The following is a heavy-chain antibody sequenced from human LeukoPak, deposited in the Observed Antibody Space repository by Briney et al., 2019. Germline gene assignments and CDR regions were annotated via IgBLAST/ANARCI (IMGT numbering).Heavy chain of an antibody. D-gene: IGHD3-22*01. V-gene: IGHV3-66*01. J-gene: IGHJ4*02. Sequence: PGGSLRLSCAASGFTVSSNYMSWVRQAPGKGLEWVSVIYSGGSTYYAASVKSRFTISRDNSKNTLYLQMINMRAADTTVYYCARDRSSGYQYYFDYWGRGTVVTVSS. CDR2: IYSGGST. CDR1: GFTVSSNY. CDR3: ARDRSSGYQYYFDY.